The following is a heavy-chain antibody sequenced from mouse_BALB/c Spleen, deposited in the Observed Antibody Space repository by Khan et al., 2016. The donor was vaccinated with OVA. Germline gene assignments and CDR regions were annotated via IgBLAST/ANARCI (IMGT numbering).Heavy chain of an antibody. CDR1: GYTFTTAG. J-gene: IGHJ4*01. D-gene: IGHD2-14*01. CDR2: INTHSGVP. CDR3: ARGGAAYYRNDGGAMDY. V-gene: IGHV9-4*02. Sequence: LVESGPELKKPGETVRISCKASGYTFTTAGIQWVQKMPGKGLKWIGWINTHSGVPKYAEDFKGRLAFSLETSASTAYLQITNLKNEDTATYFCARGGAAYYRNDGGAMDYWGQGTSVTVSS.